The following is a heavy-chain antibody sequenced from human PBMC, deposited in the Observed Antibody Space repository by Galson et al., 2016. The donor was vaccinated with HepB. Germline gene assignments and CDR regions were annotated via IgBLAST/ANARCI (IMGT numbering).Heavy chain of an antibody. CDR2: IYYTGST. D-gene: IGHD5/OR15-5a*01. Sequence: TLSLTCTVSGGSISNYYWSWIRQPPGKGLGWIGYIYYTGSTTHNPSLASRVTMSVDTSKNEFSLRLNSVTSADTAVYYCARGSNYYFYYGMDVWGRGTSVTVSS. V-gene: IGHV4-59*01. CDR3: ARGSNYYFYYGMDV. CDR1: GGSISNYY. J-gene: IGHJ6*02.